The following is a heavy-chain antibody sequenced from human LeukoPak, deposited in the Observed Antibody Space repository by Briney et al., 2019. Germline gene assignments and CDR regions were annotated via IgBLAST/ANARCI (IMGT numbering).Heavy chain of an antibody. CDR3: ARVLRGGQIWFGESMRGFDY. J-gene: IGHJ4*02. Sequence: GESLTISCTGSGYNFAHDWIGWVRQMPGKGLEWMGISYPGDSDTRYSPSFQGQVTISADKSISTAYLQWSSLKASDTAMYYCARVLRGGQIWFGESMRGFDYWGQGTLVTVSS. CDR1: GYNFAHDW. CDR2: SYPGDSDT. V-gene: IGHV5-51*01. D-gene: IGHD3-10*01.